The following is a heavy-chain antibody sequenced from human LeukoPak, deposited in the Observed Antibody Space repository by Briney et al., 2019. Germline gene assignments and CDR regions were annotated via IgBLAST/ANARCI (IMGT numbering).Heavy chain of an antibody. V-gene: IGHV3-23*01. Sequence: GGSLRLSCAASGFTFSSYAMSWVRQAPGKGLEWVSAISGSGGGTHYADSVKGRFTISRDKSKNTLYLQMNSLRAEDTAVYYCAKDASGSYSEYNWFDPWGQGTLVTVSS. J-gene: IGHJ5*02. CDR2: ISGSGGGT. D-gene: IGHD1-26*01. CDR1: GFTFSSYA. CDR3: AKDASGSYSEYNWFDP.